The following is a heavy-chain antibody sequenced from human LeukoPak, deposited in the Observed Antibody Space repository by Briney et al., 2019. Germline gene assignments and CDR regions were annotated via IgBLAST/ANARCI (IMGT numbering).Heavy chain of an antibody. D-gene: IGHD6-13*01. CDR2: INQDESKK. CDR3: AKKDAGSSWYFLDY. CDR1: GFTFSNDW. Sequence: GGSLRLSCAASGFTFSNDWMCWVRQAPGKGLEWVANINQDESKKYYADSVKGRFTISRDNAKNSLYLQMNSLRAEDTAVYYCAKKDAGSSWYFLDYWGQGTLVTVSS. J-gene: IGHJ4*02. V-gene: IGHV3-7*03.